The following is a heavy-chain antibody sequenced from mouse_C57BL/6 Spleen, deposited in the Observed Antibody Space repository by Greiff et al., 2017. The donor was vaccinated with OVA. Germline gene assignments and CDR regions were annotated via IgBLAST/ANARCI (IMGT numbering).Heavy chain of an antibody. CDR1: GYTFTDYY. V-gene: IGHV1-26*01. CDR2: INPNNGGT. D-gene: IGHD2-4*01. J-gene: IGHJ2*01. Sequence: EVQLQQSGPELVKPGASVKISCKASGYTFTDYYMNWVKQSHGKSLEWIGDINPNNGGTSYNQKFKGKATLTVDKSSSTAYMELRSLTSEDSAVYYCARYDYDRNYFDYWGQGTTLTVSS. CDR3: ARYDYDRNYFDY.